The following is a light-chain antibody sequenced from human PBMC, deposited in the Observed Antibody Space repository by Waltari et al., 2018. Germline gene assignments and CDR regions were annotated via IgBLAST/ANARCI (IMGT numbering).Light chain of an antibody. CDR1: SSAVGGYKY. CDR2: DVS. Sequence: QSALTQPASVSGSPGQSITISCPGSSSAVGGYKYVSWYQQHPGKAPKLMIYDVSNRPSGVSNRFSGSKSGNTASLTISGLQAEDESDYYCSSYASTSTIIFGGGTKLTVL. J-gene: IGLJ2*01. CDR3: SSYASTSTII. V-gene: IGLV2-14*03.